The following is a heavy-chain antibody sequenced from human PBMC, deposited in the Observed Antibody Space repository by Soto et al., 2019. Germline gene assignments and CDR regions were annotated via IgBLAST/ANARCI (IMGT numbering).Heavy chain of an antibody. D-gene: IGHD4-4*01. Sequence: PGESLKISCKTSGYTFTDYWITWVRQKPGKGLEWMGITYPADSDTKYSPSFQGQVTISADKSISTAYLQWSSLKASDTAIYYCAGQDYSNYRGGMDVWGQGTTVTVSS. CDR3: AGQDYSNYRGGMDV. J-gene: IGHJ6*02. CDR1: GYTFTDYW. V-gene: IGHV5-51*01. CDR2: TYPADSDT.